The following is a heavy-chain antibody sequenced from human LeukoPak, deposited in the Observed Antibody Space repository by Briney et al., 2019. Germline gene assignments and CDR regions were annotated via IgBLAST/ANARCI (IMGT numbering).Heavy chain of an antibody. CDR2: IYSGGST. Sequence: GGSLRLSCAASGFTFSDYYMSWVRQAPGKGLEWVSVIYSGGSTYYADFVKGRFTISRDNSKNTLYLQMNSLRAEDTAVYYCAREANYYGSGSYPDYWGQGTLVTVSS. V-gene: IGHV3-53*01. D-gene: IGHD3-10*01. CDR3: AREANYYGSGSYPDY. CDR1: GFTFSDYY. J-gene: IGHJ4*02.